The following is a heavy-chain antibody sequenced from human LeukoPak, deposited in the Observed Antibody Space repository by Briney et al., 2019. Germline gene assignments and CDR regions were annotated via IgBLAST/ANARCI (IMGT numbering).Heavy chain of an antibody. Sequence: GGSLRLSCAASGFTVSSNYMSWVRQTPGKGLEWVSVIYSGGSTYYADSVKGRFTISRDNSKNTLYLQMNSLRAEDTAVYYCAGDLYSSGWYYFDYWGQGTLVTVSS. CDR2: IYSGGST. D-gene: IGHD6-19*01. CDR3: AGDLYSSGWYYFDY. CDR1: GFTVSSNY. J-gene: IGHJ4*02. V-gene: IGHV3-66*01.